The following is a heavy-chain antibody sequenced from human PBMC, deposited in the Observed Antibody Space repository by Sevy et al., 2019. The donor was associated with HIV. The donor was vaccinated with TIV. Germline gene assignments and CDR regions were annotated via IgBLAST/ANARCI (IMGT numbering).Heavy chain of an antibody. Sequence: PETLSLTSAVYGGSFSGYYWSWIRQPPGKGLEWIGEINHSGSTNYNPSLKSRVTISVDTSKNQFSLKLSSVTAADTAVYYCARRSPNYYGSGSPRGFDYWGQGTLVTVSS. J-gene: IGHJ4*02. CDR1: GGSFSGYY. CDR3: ARRSPNYYGSGSPRGFDY. D-gene: IGHD3-10*01. V-gene: IGHV4-34*01. CDR2: INHSGST.